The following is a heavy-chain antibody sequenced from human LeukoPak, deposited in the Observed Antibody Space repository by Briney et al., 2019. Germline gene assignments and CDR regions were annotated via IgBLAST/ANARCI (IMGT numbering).Heavy chain of an antibody. V-gene: IGHV4-38-2*02. CDR1: GYSISSGYY. Sequence: SETLSLTCAVSGYSISSGYYWGWIRQPPGKGLEWIGSIYHSGSTYYNPSLKSRVSISIDTSKNQFSLQLSSVTAADTAVYYCARDRDSSGLRDFDLWGRGTLSLSPQ. CDR2: IYHSGST. D-gene: IGHD3-22*01. CDR3: ARDRDSSGLRDFDL. J-gene: IGHJ2*01.